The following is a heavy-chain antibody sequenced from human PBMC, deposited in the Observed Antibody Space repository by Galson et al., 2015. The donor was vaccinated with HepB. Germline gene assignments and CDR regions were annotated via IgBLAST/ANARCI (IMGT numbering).Heavy chain of an antibody. J-gene: IGHJ6*03. D-gene: IGHD6-13*01. V-gene: IGHV1-2*02. Sequence: SVKVSCKASGYTFTGYYMHWVRQAPGQGLEWMGWINPNSGGTNYAQKFQGRVTMTRDTSISTAYMELSRLRSDDTAVYYCARAGPPIAAAADYYMDVWGKGTTVTVSS. CDR2: INPNSGGT. CDR1: GYTFTGYY. CDR3: ARAGPPIAAAADYYMDV.